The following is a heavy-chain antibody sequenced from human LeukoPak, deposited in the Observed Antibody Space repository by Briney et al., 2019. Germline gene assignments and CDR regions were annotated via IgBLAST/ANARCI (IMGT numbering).Heavy chain of an antibody. CDR3: ARLWIVATWFDA. V-gene: IGHV4-39*02. J-gene: IGHJ5*02. CDR2: IFYSGKT. D-gene: IGHD2-2*03. CDR1: NGSMTSDSYY. Sequence: SETLSLTCTVSNGSMTSDSYYWAWVRQPPGKGLEWIGTIFYSGKTYYSASLRSRVTVSLDTSRKNFSLRLSSVTAADTAVYYCARLWIVATWFDAWGQGALVTVSS.